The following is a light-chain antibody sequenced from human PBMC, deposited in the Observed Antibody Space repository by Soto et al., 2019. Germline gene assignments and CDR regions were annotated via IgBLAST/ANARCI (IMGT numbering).Light chain of an antibody. V-gene: IGKV1-5*03. CDR1: QSISSW. Sequence: DIQMTQSPSTLSASVGDRVTITCRASQSISSWLAWYQQKPGKAPNLLIYKASSLESGVPSRFSGSGSGAEFTLTISSLQPDYFATDYRQQYSTSRRTFGQGTKLEI. CDR2: KAS. CDR3: QQYSTSRRT. J-gene: IGKJ2*01.